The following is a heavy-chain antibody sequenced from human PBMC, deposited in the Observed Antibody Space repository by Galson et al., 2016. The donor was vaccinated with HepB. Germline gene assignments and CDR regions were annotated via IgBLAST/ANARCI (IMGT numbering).Heavy chain of an antibody. V-gene: IGHV1-3*01. D-gene: IGHD1-14*01. CDR3: AREMGGDGTTVDY. CDR2: INAGEGKT. J-gene: IGHJ4*02. CDR1: GYTFTSHA. Sequence: KVSCKASGYTFTSHAMHWVRQAPGQRLEWMGWINAGEGKTKYLQQLQGRVTITSDTSASTAYMELSSLRSEDTAIYYCAREMGGDGTTVDYWGQGTLVTVSP.